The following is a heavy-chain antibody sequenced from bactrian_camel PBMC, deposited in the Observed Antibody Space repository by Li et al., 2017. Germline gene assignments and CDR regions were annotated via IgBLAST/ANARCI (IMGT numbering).Heavy chain of an antibody. CDR3: AADESGCNRPRTEFRY. Sequence: HVQLVESGGGSVQAGGSLRLSCLASGYTTGSRYSMGWFRQSPGKQHEGVAVIDRKGMTTYADFVRGRFTISIDYAMNSLDLQMDSLKPEDTAMYYCAADESGCNRPRTEFRYRGQGTQVTVS. CDR2: IDRKGMT. J-gene: IGHJ6*01. D-gene: IGHD3*01. V-gene: IGHV3S53*01. CDR1: GYTTGSRYS.